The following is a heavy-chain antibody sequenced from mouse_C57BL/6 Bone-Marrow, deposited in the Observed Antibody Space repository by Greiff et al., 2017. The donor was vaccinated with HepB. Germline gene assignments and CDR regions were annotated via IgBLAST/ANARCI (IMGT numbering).Heavy chain of an antibody. CDR3: ARREIYDGYPYYFDY. Sequence: QVQLKESGPELVKPGASVKISCKASGYAFSSSWMNWVKQRPGKGLEWIGRIYPGDGDTNYNGKFKGKATLTADKSSSTAYMQLSSLTSEDSAVYFCARREIYDGYPYYFDYWGQGTTLTVSS. V-gene: IGHV1-82*01. CDR1: GYAFSSSW. CDR2: IYPGDGDT. D-gene: IGHD2-3*01. J-gene: IGHJ2*01.